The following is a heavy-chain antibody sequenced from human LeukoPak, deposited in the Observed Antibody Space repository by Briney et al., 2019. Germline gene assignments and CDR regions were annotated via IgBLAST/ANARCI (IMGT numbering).Heavy chain of an antibody. Sequence: GGSLRLSCAVSGITLSNYGMSWVRQAPGKGLEWVAGMSDSGGRTNYADSVKGRFTISRDNPKNTLYLQMNSLRAEDTAVYYCATYTNWVAGDVWGQGTSVSVSS. CDR3: ATYTNWVAGDV. CDR2: MSDSGGRT. V-gene: IGHV3-23*01. D-gene: IGHD1-1*01. CDR1: GITLSNYG. J-gene: IGHJ6*02.